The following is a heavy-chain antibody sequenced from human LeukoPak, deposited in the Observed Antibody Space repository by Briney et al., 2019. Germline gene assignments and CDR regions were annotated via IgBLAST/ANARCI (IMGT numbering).Heavy chain of an antibody. CDR1: GGSISSYY. D-gene: IGHD6-13*01. J-gene: IGHJ4*02. V-gene: IGHV4-59*06. CDR2: IYYSGST. Sequence: PSETLSLTCTVSGGSISSYYWSWIRQHPGKGLEWIGYIYYSGSTYYNPSLKSRVTISVDTSKNQFSLKLSSVTAADTAVYYCARVRVLIAAGTVDYWGQGTLVTVSS. CDR3: ARVRVLIAAGTVDY.